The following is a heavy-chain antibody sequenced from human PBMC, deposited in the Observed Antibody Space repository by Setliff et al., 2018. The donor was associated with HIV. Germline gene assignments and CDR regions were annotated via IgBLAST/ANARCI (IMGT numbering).Heavy chain of an antibody. CDR2: IHFGGGT. V-gene: IGHV4-39*01. CDR3: VRRRTGPGGVFDY. Sequence: SETLSLTCSVSGDSISNTYYYWGWIRQPPGKGLEWIGHIHFGGGTYYDPSLKSRLTISKDTSKNQFSLNLISVTATDTAVYYCVRRRTGPGGVFDYWGQGTLVTVSS. D-gene: IGHD3-3*01. CDR1: GDSISNTYYY. J-gene: IGHJ4*02.